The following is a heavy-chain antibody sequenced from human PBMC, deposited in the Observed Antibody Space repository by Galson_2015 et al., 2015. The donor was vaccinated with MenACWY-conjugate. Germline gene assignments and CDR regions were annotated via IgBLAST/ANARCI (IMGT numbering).Heavy chain of an antibody. J-gene: IGHJ1*01. CDR2: IYYSGST. V-gene: IGHV4-39*01. CDR3: AREGHNYYDSSGQIRGAEYFQH. CDR1: GGSISSSSYY. Sequence: SEPLSLTCPVSGGSISSSSYYWGWIRQPPGKGLEWIGSIYYSGSTYYNPSLKSRVTITVDTSKNQFSLKLSSVTAADTAVYYCAREGHNYYDSSGQIRGAEYFQHWGQGTLVTVSS. D-gene: IGHD3-22*01.